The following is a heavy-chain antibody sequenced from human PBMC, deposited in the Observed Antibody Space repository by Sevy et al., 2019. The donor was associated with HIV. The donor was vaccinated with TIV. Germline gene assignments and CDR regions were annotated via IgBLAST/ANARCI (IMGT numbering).Heavy chain of an antibody. CDR3: ARESGSDWYLDY. CDR2: IGYDGSNK. Sequence: GGSLRLSCAASGFTFSTYDIHWVRQAPGKGLEWVAAVIGYDGSNKYYADSVKGRVTISRDNSKNTLYLQMNSLGAGDTAVYYCARESGSDWYLDYWGQGTLVTVSS. V-gene: IGHV3-33*01. CDR1: GFTFSTYD. J-gene: IGHJ4*02. D-gene: IGHD6-19*01.